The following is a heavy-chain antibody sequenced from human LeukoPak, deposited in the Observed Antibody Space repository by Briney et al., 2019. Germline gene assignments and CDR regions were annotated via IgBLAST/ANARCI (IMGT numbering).Heavy chain of an antibody. CDR1: GFTFSTYW. CDR3: VAGMGNY. J-gene: IGHJ4*02. CDR2: INSDGNII. Sequence: GSLRLSCAASGFTFSTYWMHWVRQVPGKGLVWVSRINSDGNIITYADSVKGRFTISRDNARNMVYLQMNSLRAEDTAVYYCVAGMGNYWGQGTLVPV. V-gene: IGHV3-74*01. D-gene: IGHD6-13*01.